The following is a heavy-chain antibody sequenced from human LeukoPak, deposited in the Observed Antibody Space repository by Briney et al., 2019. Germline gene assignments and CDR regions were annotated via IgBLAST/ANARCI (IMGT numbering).Heavy chain of an antibody. CDR2: ISSSRSSI. CDR1: GFTFSDYS. D-gene: IGHD6-19*01. V-gene: IGHV3-48*04. J-gene: IGHJ4*02. CDR3: ARDRRHSSGWEDFDY. Sequence: GGSLRLSCAASGFTFSDYSMNWVRQAPGKGLEWVSYISSSRSSIYYADSVKGRFTISRDNAKNSLYLQMNSLRAEDTAVYYCARDRRHSSGWEDFDYWGQGTLVTVSS.